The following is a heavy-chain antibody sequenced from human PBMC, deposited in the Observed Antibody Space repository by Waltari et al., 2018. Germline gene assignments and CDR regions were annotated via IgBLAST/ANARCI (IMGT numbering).Heavy chain of an antibody. Sequence: QVQLVQSGAEVKKPGSSVKVSCQASGGTLSKTAITWVRQAPGQGLEWMGRIIPMLGLGNYAQKFQGRVTITADDSTRTAYMELRGLTSDDTAVYYCARGDGNNHGYGSYWGQGTLVTVSS. CDR3: ARGDGNNHGYGSY. CDR2: IIPMLGLG. J-gene: IGHJ4*02. V-gene: IGHV1-69*04. D-gene: IGHD5-18*01. CDR1: GGTLSKTA.